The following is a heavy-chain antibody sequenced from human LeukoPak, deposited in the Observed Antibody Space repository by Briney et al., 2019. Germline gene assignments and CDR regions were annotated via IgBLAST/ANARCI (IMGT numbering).Heavy chain of an antibody. D-gene: IGHD3-3*01. J-gene: IGHJ4*02. CDR2: VSDSGSDT. Sequence: GGSLRLSCAASGFTFSSYAMSWVRQAPGKGLEWVSVVSDSGSDTYYADSVKGRFTISRDNSKNTLYLQMNSLRAEDTAVYYCARGGYDFWSGGEVDYWGQGTLVTVSS. V-gene: IGHV3-23*01. CDR1: GFTFSSYA. CDR3: ARGGYDFWSGGEVDY.